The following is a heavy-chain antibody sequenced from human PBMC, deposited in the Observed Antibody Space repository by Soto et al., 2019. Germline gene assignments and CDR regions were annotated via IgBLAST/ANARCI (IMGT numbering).Heavy chain of an antibody. CDR2: IIPILGIA. J-gene: IGHJ5*02. V-gene: IGHV1-69*04. CDR1: GGTFSSYT. CDR3: ARDLRIADDNWFDP. D-gene: IGHD6-13*01. Sequence: ASGKVSCKASGGTFSSYTISWVGQAPGQGLEWMGRIIPILGIANYAQKFQGRVTITADKSTSTAYMELSSLRSEDTAVYYCARDLRIADDNWFDPWDQGTLVTVSS.